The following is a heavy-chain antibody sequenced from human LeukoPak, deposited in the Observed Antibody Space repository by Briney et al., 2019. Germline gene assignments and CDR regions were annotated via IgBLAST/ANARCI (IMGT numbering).Heavy chain of an antibody. CDR2: VYYSGST. CDR3: ARGLTTYYDRSGDDY. V-gene: IGHV4-59*01. CDR1: GGSISSYY. J-gene: IGHJ4*02. Sequence: PSETLSLTCTVSGGSISSYYWSWIRQPPGKGLEWIGYVYYSGSTNYNPSLKSRVTISVDTSKNQFSLKLSSVTAADTAVYYCARGLTTYYDRSGDDYWGQGTLLTVSS. D-gene: IGHD3-22*01.